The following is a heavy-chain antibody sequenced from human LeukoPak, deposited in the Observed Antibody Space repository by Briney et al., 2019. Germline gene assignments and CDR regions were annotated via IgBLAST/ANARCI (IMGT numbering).Heavy chain of an antibody. V-gene: IGHV1-18*01. D-gene: IGHD1-26*01. CDR3: ARNTDWEKNPDYFDN. CDR2: ISANNGNT. Sequence: APVRLSCKASDHTFTTYGISWVPQAPGHGLEWMGWISANNGNTNYAQKLQGSVNMTTGPTRRTAYMEQRSLRSDDTAVYYYARNTDWEKNPDYFDNWGQGNLVTVSS. J-gene: IGHJ4*02. CDR1: DHTFTTYG.